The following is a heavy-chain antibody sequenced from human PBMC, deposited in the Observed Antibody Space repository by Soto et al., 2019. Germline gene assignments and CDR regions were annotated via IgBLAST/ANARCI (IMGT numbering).Heavy chain of an antibody. Sequence: SETLSLTCTVSGGSISSGDYYWSWIRQPPGKGLEWIGYIYYSGSTYYNPSLKSRVTISVDTSKNQFSLKLSSVTAADTAVYYCARGSYYDDGSGYYYYCGQRTLVTVSA. V-gene: IGHV4-30-4*01. CDR1: GGSISSGDYY. D-gene: IGHD3-22*01. CDR3: ARGSYYDDGSGYYYY. CDR2: IYYSGST. J-gene: IGHJ4*02.